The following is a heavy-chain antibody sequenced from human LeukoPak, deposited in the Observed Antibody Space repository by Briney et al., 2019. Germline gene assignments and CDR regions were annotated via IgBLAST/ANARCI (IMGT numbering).Heavy chain of an antibody. J-gene: IGHJ4*02. CDR1: GFTFSTYG. CDR2: IWYGGSNT. CDR3: AKGNSGSYRAPFDY. Sequence: PGGSLRLSCAASGFTFSTYGMHWVRQAPGKGLEWVAVIWYGGSNTYYADSVKGRFTISRDNSKNTLYLQMNSLRAEDTAVYYCAKGNSGSYRAPFDYWGQGTLVTVSS. D-gene: IGHD3-10*01. V-gene: IGHV3-33*06.